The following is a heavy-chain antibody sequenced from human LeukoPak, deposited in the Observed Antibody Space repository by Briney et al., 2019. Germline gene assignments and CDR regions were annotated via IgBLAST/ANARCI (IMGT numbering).Heavy chain of an antibody. CDR3: ATVPFYCSGGSCYPRYYYYGMDV. CDR2: FDPEDGET. D-gene: IGHD2-15*01. J-gene: IGHJ6*02. V-gene: IGHV1-24*01. Sequence: ASVKVSCKVSGYTLTELSMHWVRQAPGKGLEWMGGFDPEDGETIYAQKFQGRVTMTEDTSTDIAYMELSSLRSEDTAVYYCATVPFYCSGGSCYPRYYYYGMDVWGQGTTVTVSS. CDR1: GYTLTELS.